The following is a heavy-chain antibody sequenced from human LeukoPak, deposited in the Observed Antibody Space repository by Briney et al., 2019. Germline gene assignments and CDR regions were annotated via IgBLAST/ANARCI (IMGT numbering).Heavy chain of an antibody. CDR3: ASYSSTDRLYYYYGMDV. CDR2: INPNSGGT. D-gene: IGHD6-13*01. Sequence: ASVKVSCKASGYTFTGYYMHWVRQAPGRGLEWMGRINPNSGGTNYAQKFQGRVTMTRDTSISTAYMELSRLRSDDTAVYYCASYSSTDRLYYYYGMDVWGQGTTVTVSS. CDR1: GYTFTGYY. J-gene: IGHJ6*02. V-gene: IGHV1-2*06.